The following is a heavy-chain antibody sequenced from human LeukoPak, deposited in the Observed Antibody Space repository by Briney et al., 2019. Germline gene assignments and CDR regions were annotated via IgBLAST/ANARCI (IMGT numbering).Heavy chain of an antibody. CDR3: AIERGYTATAEEGWFDP. V-gene: IGHV1-18*04. J-gene: IGHJ5*02. Sequence: ASVKVSCKASGYTFTSYGISWVRQAPGQGLEWMGWISAYNGNTNYAQKLQGRVTMTTDTSTSTAYMELRSLRSDDTAVYYCAIERGYTATAEEGWFDPWGQGTLVTVSS. CDR2: ISAYNGNT. CDR1: GYTFTSYG. D-gene: IGHD5-18*01.